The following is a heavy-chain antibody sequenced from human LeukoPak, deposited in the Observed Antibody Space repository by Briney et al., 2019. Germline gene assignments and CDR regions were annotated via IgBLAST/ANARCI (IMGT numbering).Heavy chain of an antibody. D-gene: IGHD6-13*01. CDR3: AREPSSSWYFWFDP. CDR2: IIPIFGTA. V-gene: IGHV1-69*05. J-gene: IGHJ5*02. Sequence: SVKVSCKASGGTFSSYAINWVRQAPGQGLEWMGRIIPIFGTANYAQKFQGRVTITTDESTSTAYMELSSLRSEDTAVYYCAREPSSSWYFWFDPWGQGTLVTVSS. CDR1: GGTFSSYA.